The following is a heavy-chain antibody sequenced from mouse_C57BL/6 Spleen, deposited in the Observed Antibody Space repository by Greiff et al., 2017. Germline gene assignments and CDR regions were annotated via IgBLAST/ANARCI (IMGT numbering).Heavy chain of an antibody. CDR3: ARAGDGYFDY. CDR2: INPGSGGT. V-gene: IGHV1-54*01. J-gene: IGHJ2*01. D-gene: IGHD2-3*01. Sequence: QVQLQQSGAELVRPGTSVKVSCKASGYAFTNYLIEWVKQRPGQGLEWIGVINPGSGGTNYNEKFKGKATLTADKSSSTAYMQLSSLTSEDAAVYFCARAGDGYFDYWGRGTTLTVSS. CDR1: GYAFTNYL.